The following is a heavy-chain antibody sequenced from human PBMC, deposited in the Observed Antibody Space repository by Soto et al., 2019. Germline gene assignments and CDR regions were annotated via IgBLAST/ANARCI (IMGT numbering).Heavy chain of an antibody. D-gene: IGHD6-13*01. J-gene: IGHJ6*02. V-gene: IGHV3-21*01. CDR2: ISSSSSYI. CDR1: GFTFSSYS. CDR3: ARFILGAAGTFYYYYGMDV. Sequence: PGGSLRLSCAASGFTFSSYSMNWVRRAPGKGLEWVSSISSSSSYIYYADSVKGRFTISRDNAKNSLYLQMNSLRAEDTAVYYCARFILGAAGTFYYYYGMDVWGQGTTVTVSS.